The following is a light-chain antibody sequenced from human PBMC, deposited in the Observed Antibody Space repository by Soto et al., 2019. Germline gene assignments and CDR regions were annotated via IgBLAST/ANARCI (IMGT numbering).Light chain of an antibody. CDR3: QQRSNWPPTIT. Sequence: EIVLTQSPATLSLNKGDRATLSCRASQSVSSYLAWYQQKPGQAPRLLIYDASNRATGIPARFSGSGSGTDFTRTISSLEPEEFAGYYCQQRSNWPPTITFCQ. V-gene: IGKV3-11*01. J-gene: IGKJ5*01. CDR1: QSVSSY. CDR2: DAS.